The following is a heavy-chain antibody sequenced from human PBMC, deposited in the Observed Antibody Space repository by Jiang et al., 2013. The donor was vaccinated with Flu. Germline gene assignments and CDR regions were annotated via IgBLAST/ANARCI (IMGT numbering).Heavy chain of an antibody. CDR1: GGSISYYY. V-gene: IGHV4-59*08. Sequence: LLKPSETLSLTCTVSGGSISYYYWSWIRQPPGKGLEWIGYIYYSGGTNYNPSLKSRVTISVDTSKNQFSLNLRSVTAADTAVYYCARLGCSGGSCYDDYWGPGNPGHRLL. D-gene: IGHD2-15*01. CDR3: ARLGCSGGSCYDDY. CDR2: IYYSGGT. J-gene: IGHJ4*02.